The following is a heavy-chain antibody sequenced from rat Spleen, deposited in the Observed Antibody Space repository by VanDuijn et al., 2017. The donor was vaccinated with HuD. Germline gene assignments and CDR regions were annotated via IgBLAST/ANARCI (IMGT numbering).Heavy chain of an antibody. D-gene: IGHD1-2*01. J-gene: IGHJ4*01. CDR3: ARPYYSSYKGYVMDA. CDR2: ISYEGSST. V-gene: IGHV5-22*01. Sequence: EVQLVESGGGLVQPGRSLKLSCAASGFTFSDYYMAWVRQAPKKGLEWVASISYEGSSTYYGDSVKGRFTISRDNAKSTLYLQMHSLRSEDTATYYCARPYYSSYKGYVMDAWGQGASVTVSS. CDR1: GFTFSDYY.